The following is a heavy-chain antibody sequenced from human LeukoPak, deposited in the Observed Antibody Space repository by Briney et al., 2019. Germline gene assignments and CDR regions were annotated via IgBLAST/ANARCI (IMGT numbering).Heavy chain of an antibody. CDR1: GGSISSSSHY. V-gene: IGHV4-39*01. D-gene: IGHD3-22*01. J-gene: IGHJ4*02. Sequence: SETLSLTCTVSGGSISSSSHYWGWIRQPPGKGLEWIGIIFYGGSTYYNPSLKSRVTISVDTPKNQFSLRLTSVTAADTAVYYCARHERGYYGTSGYIDNWGQGTLVTVSS. CDR3: ARHERGYYGTSGYIDN. CDR2: IFYGGST.